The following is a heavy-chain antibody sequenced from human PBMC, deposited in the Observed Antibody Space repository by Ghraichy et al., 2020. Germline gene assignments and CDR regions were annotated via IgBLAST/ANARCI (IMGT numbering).Heavy chain of an antibody. CDR1: GYSISSGYY. V-gene: IGHV4-38-2*01. J-gene: IGHJ5*02. Sequence: SQTLSLTCAVSGYSISSGYYWGWIRQPPGKGLEWIGSIYHSGSTYYNPSLKSRVTISVDTSKNQFSLKLSSVTAADTAVYYCARDPSYYYDSSGYPNWFDPWGQGTLVTVSS. D-gene: IGHD3-22*01. CDR3: ARDPSYYYDSSGYPNWFDP. CDR2: IYHSGST.